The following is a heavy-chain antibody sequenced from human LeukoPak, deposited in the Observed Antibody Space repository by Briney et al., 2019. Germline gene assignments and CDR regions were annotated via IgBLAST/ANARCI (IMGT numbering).Heavy chain of an antibody. V-gene: IGHV5-51*01. CDR1: GYSFTSYW. CDR2: IYPGDSDT. CDR3: ARRRSGSPGRGYFDY. J-gene: IGHJ4*02. Sequence: GESLKISCKGSGYSFTSYWIGWVRQMPGKGLEWMGIIYPGDSDTRYSPSFQGQVTISADKSISTAYLQWSSLKASDIAMYYCARRRSGSPGRGYFDYWGQGTLVTVSS. D-gene: IGHD1-26*01.